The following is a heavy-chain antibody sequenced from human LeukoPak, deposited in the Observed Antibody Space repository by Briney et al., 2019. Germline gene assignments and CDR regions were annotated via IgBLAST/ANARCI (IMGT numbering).Heavy chain of an antibody. J-gene: IGHJ6*03. Sequence: ASVKVSCKASGGTFSSYAISWVRQAPGQGLEWMGGIIPIFGTANYAQKFQGRVTITTDESTSTAYMELSSLRSEDTAVYYCARETRGYSSSYPLYYYYYVDVWGKGTTVTVSS. V-gene: IGHV1-69*05. CDR3: ARETRGYSSSYPLYYYYYVDV. CDR2: IIPIFGTA. CDR1: GGTFSSYA. D-gene: IGHD6-13*01.